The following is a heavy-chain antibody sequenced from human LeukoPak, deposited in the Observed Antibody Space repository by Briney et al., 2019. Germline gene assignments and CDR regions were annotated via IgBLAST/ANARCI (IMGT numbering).Heavy chain of an antibody. CDR2: IHHSGTT. CDR3: AREIWFGYSSSLHAAEYFQH. D-gene: IGHD6-13*01. CDR1: GGSFSGYY. V-gene: IGHV4-34*01. Sequence: PWETLSLTCAVSGGSFSGYYWSWLRQPPGKGLEWIGEIHHSGTTNYNPSLKSRATISVDTSKNQISLRLNSVTAANTAVYYCAREIWFGYSSSLHAAEYFQHWGQGTLVSVSS. J-gene: IGHJ1*01.